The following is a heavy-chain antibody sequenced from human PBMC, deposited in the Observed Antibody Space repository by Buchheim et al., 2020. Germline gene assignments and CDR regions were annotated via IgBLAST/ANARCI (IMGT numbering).Heavy chain of an antibody. D-gene: IGHD4-17*01. Sequence: QVQLVESGGGVVQPGRSLRLSCAASGFTFSSYGMHWVRQAPGKGLEWVAVIWYDGSNKYYADSVKGRFTISRDNSKNTLYLQMNSLRAEDTAVYYCARDQSYGDPSYYYYGMGVWGQGTT. CDR1: GFTFSSYG. CDR2: IWYDGSNK. CDR3: ARDQSYGDPSYYYYGMGV. J-gene: IGHJ6*02. V-gene: IGHV3-33*01.